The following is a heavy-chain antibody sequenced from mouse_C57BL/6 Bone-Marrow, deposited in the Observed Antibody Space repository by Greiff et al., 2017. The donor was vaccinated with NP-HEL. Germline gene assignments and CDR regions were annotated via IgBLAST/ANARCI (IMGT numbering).Heavy chain of an antibody. Sequence: VQLQQSGPELVKPGASVKISCKASGYAFSSSWMNWVKQRPGKGLEWIGRIYPGDGDTNYNGKFKGKATLTADKSSSTAYMQLSSLTSEDSAVYFCARGRVYYYGMGTMDYWSQGTSVTVSS. CDR3: ARGRVYYYGMGTMDY. CDR1: GYAFSSSW. D-gene: IGHD1-1*01. CDR2: IYPGDGDT. V-gene: IGHV1-82*01. J-gene: IGHJ4*01.